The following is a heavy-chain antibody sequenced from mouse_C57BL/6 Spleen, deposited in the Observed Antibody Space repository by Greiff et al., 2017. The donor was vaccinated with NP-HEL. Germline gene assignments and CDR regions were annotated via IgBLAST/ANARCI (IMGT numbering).Heavy chain of an antibody. V-gene: IGHV1-18*01. CDR3: ARHPSTTVVAPYAMDY. CDR1: GYTFTDYN. J-gene: IGHJ4*01. CDR2: INPNNGGT. D-gene: IGHD1-1*01. Sequence: EVQLQQSGPELVKPGASVKIPCKASGYTFTDYNMDWVKQSHGKSLEWIGDINPNNGGTIYNQKFKGKATLTVDKSSSTAYMELRSLTSEDTAVYYCARHPSTTVVAPYAMDYWGQGTSVTVSS.